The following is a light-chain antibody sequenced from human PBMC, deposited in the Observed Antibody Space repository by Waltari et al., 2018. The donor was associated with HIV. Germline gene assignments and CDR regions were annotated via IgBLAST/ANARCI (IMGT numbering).Light chain of an antibody. V-gene: IGKV2-28*01. CDR3: MQALQTKFSIT. CDR1: QSLLHSNGYNY. J-gene: IGKJ5*01. CDR2: LGS. Sequence: DIAVTQSPLSLPVTPGEPASISCRSSQSLLHSNGYNYLDWYLQKPGQSPQLLIYLGSNRASGVPDRFSGSGSGTDFTLKISRVEAEDVGVYYCMQALQTKFSITFGQGTRLEIK.